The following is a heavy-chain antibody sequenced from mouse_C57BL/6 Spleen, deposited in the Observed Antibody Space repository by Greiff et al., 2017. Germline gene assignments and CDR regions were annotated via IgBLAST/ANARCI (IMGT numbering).Heavy chain of an antibody. J-gene: IGHJ2*01. CDR3: TAITTALDY. V-gene: IGHV14-4*01. CDR1: GFNIKDDY. Sequence: EVQLQQSGAELVRPGASVKLSCTASGFNIKDDYMHWVKQRPEQGLEWIGWIDPENGDTEYASQFQGKATITADTSSNTAYLQLSSLTSEDTAVYYCTAITTALDYWGQGTTLTVSS. CDR2: IDPENGDT. D-gene: IGHD1-1*01.